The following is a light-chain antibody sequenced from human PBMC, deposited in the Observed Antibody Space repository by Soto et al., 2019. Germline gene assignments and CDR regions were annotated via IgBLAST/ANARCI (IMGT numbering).Light chain of an antibody. CDR3: CSFAGSYSLM. V-gene: IGLV2-11*01. Sequence: QSALTQPRSVSGSPGLSVAISCTGTSSDVGAYHYVSWYQHHPGKAPKLMIYDINKRPSGVPDSFSGSKSGNTASLTISGLQAEDEADYYCCSFAGSYSLMFGGGTKLTVL. J-gene: IGLJ3*02. CDR2: DIN. CDR1: SSDVGAYHY.